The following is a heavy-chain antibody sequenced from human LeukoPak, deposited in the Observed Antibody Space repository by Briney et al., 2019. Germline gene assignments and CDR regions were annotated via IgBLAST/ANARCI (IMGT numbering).Heavy chain of an antibody. Sequence: SETLSLTCTVSGGSINSSSYYWGWIRQPPGKGLEWIGSIYYSGSTYYNPSLKSRVTISVDTSKNQFSLKLSSVTAADTAVYYCARGPYYYDSSGYHSEYYFDYWGQGTLVTVSS. CDR2: IYYSGST. V-gene: IGHV4-39*07. J-gene: IGHJ4*02. CDR1: GGSINSSSYY. CDR3: ARGPYYYDSSGYHSEYYFDY. D-gene: IGHD3-22*01.